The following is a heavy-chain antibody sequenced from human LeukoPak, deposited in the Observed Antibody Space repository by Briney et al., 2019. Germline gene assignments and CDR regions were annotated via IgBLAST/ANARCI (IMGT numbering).Heavy chain of an antibody. CDR1: GGSFSGYY. CDR3: ARALPKYYYDSSRTQNFDY. V-gene: IGHV4-34*01. CDR2: INHSGGT. D-gene: IGHD3-22*01. Sequence: PSETLSLTCAVYGGSFSGYYWSWIRQPPGKGLEWIGEINHSGGTNYNPSLKSRVTISVDTSKNQFSLKLSSVTAADTAVYYCARALPKYYYDSSRTQNFDYWGQGTLVTVSS. J-gene: IGHJ4*02.